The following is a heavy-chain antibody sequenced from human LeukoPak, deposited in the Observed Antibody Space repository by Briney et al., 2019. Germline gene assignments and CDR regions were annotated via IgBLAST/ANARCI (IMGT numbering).Heavy chain of an antibody. CDR1: GFTFSSYW. V-gene: IGHV3-7*01. D-gene: IGHD5-24*01. CDR2: IKQDGSEK. CDR3: ARDFGGDGYNSFDI. Sequence: GGSLRLSCAASGFTFSSYWMSWVRQAPGKGLEWVANIKQDGSEKYYVDSVKGRFTISRDNAKNSLNLQMNSLRAEDTAVYYCARDFGGDGYNSFDIWGQGTMVTVSS. J-gene: IGHJ3*02.